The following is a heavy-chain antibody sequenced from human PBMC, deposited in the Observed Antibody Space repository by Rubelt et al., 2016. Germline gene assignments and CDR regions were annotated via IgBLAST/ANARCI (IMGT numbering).Heavy chain of an antibody. CDR3: AHCRETEIFDF. Sequence: QITLKESGPTLVRPTQTLTLTCTFSGFSLNTIGVGVGWIRQPPGKALEWLAVLYWNDDKRYSPSMESRLTITKDTSKNQVVLTMPTMDSLDTATYYCAHCRETEIFDFWGQGTLVTVSS. J-gene: IGHJ4*02. CDR2: LYWNDDK. CDR1: GFSLNTIGVG. D-gene: IGHD1-14*01. V-gene: IGHV2-5*01.